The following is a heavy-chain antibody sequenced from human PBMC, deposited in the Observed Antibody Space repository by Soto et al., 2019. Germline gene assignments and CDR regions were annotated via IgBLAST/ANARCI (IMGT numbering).Heavy chain of an antibody. J-gene: IGHJ4*02. CDR2: INAGYGNT. CDR3: ARDTWDGTFDF. CDR1: GYTFSSYA. D-gene: IGHD1-1*01. V-gene: IGHV1-3*01. Sequence: QVHLVQSGAEVRKPGASVKVSCKASGYTFSSYAMHWVRQAPGQRLEWMGWINAGYGNTKSSQKFQDRVTVSRDTSASTAYMALTSLRSEDTAVYSCARDTWDGTFDFWGQGTLGTVSS.